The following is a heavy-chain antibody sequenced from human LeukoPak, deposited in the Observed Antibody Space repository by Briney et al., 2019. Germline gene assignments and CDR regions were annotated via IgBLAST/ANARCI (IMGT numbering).Heavy chain of an antibody. J-gene: IGHJ4*02. D-gene: IGHD6-19*01. CDR2: ISGSGGST. CDR3: ARGGGWSLNFDY. CDR1: GFTFSSYA. Sequence: SGGSLRLSCAASGFTFSSYAMHWVRQAPGKGLEWVSAISGSGGSTYYADSVKGRFTISRDNSKNTLYLQMNSLRAEDTAVYYCARGGGWSLNFDYWGQGTLVTVSS. V-gene: IGHV3-23*01.